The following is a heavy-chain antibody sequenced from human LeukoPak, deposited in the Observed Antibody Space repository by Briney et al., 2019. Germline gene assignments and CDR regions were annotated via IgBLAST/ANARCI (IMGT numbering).Heavy chain of an antibody. CDR2: ISGSGDTT. Sequence: GGSLRLSCAASGFTFNSYAMNWVRQAPGKGLEWVSLISGSGDTTYHADSVKGRFTISRDKSKNTLSLQMNSLRAEDTAVYYCAKGLQIGYATGWKNPFDYWGQGTLVTVSS. CDR1: GFTFNSYA. J-gene: IGHJ4*02. V-gene: IGHV3-23*01. CDR3: AKGLQIGYATGWKNPFDY. D-gene: IGHD6-19*01.